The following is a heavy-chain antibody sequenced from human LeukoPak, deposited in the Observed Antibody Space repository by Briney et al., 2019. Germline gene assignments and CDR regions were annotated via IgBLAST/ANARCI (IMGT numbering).Heavy chain of an antibody. CDR1: GFNVSSNY. CDR3: AKTHYYDSSGYYPQYDAFDI. CDR2: IYSGEKT. V-gene: IGHV3-53*01. D-gene: IGHD3-22*01. J-gene: IGHJ3*02. Sequence: PGGSLRLSCAASGFNVSSNYMSWVRQAPGKGLEWVSVIYSGEKTQYADSVKGRFTISRHNSKNTLYLQMNSLRAEDTAVYYCAKTHYYDSSGYYPQYDAFDIWGQGTMVTVSS.